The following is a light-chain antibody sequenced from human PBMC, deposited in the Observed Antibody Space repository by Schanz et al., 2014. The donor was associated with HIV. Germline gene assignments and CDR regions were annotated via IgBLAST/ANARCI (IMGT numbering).Light chain of an antibody. CDR3: QQYNNWPPIT. V-gene: IGKV3-15*01. CDR2: GAS. J-gene: IGKJ4*01. Sequence: EIVMTQSPATLSVSPGETATLSCRASQSVSTNLAWYQQKPGQAPRLLVYGASTRATGVPARFSGSGSGTDFTLTISSLQSEDFAVYYCQQYNNWPPITFAGGTKVEIK. CDR1: QSVSTN.